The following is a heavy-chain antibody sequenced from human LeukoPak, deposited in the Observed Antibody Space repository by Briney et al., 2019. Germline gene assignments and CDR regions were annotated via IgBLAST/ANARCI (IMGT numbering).Heavy chain of an antibody. CDR3: ATGDTLTDLFAASPRSYFDY. CDR2: FDPEDGET. D-gene: IGHD3-9*01. CDR1: GYTLTELS. J-gene: IGHJ4*02. V-gene: IGHV1-24*01. Sequence: ASVKVSCKVSGYTLTELSMHWVPQAPGKGLEWMGGFDPEDGETIYAQKFQGRVTMTEDTSTDTAYMELSSLRSEDTAVYYCATGDTLTDLFAASPRSYFDYWGQGTLVTVSS.